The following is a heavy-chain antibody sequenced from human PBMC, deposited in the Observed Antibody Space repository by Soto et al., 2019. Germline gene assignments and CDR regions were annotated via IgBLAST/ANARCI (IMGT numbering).Heavy chain of an antibody. CDR3: ARETLTPRYYYYGMDV. V-gene: IGHV4-59*01. CDR1: GGSISNYY. Sequence: PSETLSLTCTVSGGSISNYYWSWIRQPPGRGLEWIGHIFYSGSTNYNPALKSRVTISVDTSKSQFSLKLSSVTAADTAVYYCARETLTPRYYYYGMDVWGQGTTVTVSS. CDR2: IFYSGST. J-gene: IGHJ6*02. D-gene: IGHD1-20*01.